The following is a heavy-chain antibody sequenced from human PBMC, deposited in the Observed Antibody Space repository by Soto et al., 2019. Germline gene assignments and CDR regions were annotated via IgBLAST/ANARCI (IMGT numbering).Heavy chain of an antibody. Sequence: EVQLVESGGGLVQPGGSLRLSCLASEFTFNTYWMNWVRQAPGRGLEWVANIKDDGSEKNYVDSVKGRFTISRDNAKYTLYLQITRLRGEDTAVYFCARDWGTPGRGSAVGYYYHYGMDVWGQGTTVTVSS. CDR2: IKDDGSEK. CDR3: ARDWGTPGRGSAVGYYYHYGMDV. CDR1: EFTFNTYW. J-gene: IGHJ6*02. V-gene: IGHV3-7*05. D-gene: IGHD6-19*01.